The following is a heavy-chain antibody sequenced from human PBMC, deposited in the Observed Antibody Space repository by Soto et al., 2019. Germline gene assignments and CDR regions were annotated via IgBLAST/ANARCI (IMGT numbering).Heavy chain of an antibody. CDR3: ARDDVSSSPTPPYYGMDV. CDR1: GYTFTSYG. J-gene: IGHJ6*02. Sequence: ASVKVSCKASGYTFTSYGISWVRQAPGQGLEWMGWISAYNGNTNYAQKLQGRVTMTTDTSTSTAYMELRSLRSDDTAVYYCARDDVSSSPTPPYYGMDVWGQGTTVTVSS. V-gene: IGHV1-18*01. D-gene: IGHD6-6*01. CDR2: ISAYNGNT.